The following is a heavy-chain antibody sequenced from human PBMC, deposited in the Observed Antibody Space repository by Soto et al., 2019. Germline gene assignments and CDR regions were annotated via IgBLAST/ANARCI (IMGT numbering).Heavy chain of an antibody. CDR1: GCTFSSYA. J-gene: IGHJ6*02. CDR3: ARIRDGYSPFLGMDV. D-gene: IGHD2-15*01. CDR2: ISYDGSNK. Sequence: QVQLVESGGGVVQPGRSLRLSCAASGCTFSSYAMHWVRQAPGKGLEWVAVISYDGSNKYYADSVKGRFTISRDNSKNTLYLQMNSLRAEDTAVYYCARIRDGYSPFLGMDVWGQGTTVTVSS. V-gene: IGHV3-30-3*01.